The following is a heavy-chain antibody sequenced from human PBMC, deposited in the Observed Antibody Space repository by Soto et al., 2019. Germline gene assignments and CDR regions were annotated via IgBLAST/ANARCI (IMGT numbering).Heavy chain of an antibody. J-gene: IGHJ6*01. CDR3: AKVLYASESFDSEEASYELDV. D-gene: IGHD3-10*01. V-gene: IGHV3-33*06. CDR1: GFPFSRYD. CDR2: LWFDGSNE. Sequence: GGSLRLSCAASGFPFSRYDMHWVRQAPGKGLEWVAVLWFDGSNEYYADSVQGRFTISRDNSKNTLYLQMDSLRAEDTAVYYCAKVLYASESFDSEEASYELDV.